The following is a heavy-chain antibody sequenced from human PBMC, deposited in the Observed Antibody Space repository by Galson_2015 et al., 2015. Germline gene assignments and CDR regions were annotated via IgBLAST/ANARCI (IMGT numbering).Heavy chain of an antibody. Sequence: SLRLSCAASGVTFSSHGMSWVRQAPGKGLEWVSMITSGGSTYYADSVKGRFTISRDKSKNTLYLQMDSLRAEDTAVYYCARRSAKESGGWQYYFDYWVQGTLVTVSS. D-gene: IGHD6-19*01. CDR2: ITSGGST. CDR1: GVTFSSHG. V-gene: IGHV3-23*01. CDR3: ARRSAKESGGWQYYFDY. J-gene: IGHJ4*02.